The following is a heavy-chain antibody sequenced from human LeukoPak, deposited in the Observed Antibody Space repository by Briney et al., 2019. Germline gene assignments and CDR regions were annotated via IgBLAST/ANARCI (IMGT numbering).Heavy chain of an antibody. CDR2: ISSGGST. V-gene: IGHV3-66*01. Sequence: GGSLRLSCAASGFTVNSNYMNWVRQAPGKGLEWVSVISSGGSTYYADSVKGRFTISRDNSKNTLYLQMNSLRAEDTAVYYCANTAGFCSSTSCYLDYWGQGTLVTVSS. J-gene: IGHJ4*02. CDR3: ANTAGFCSSTSCYLDY. CDR1: GFTVNSNY. D-gene: IGHD2-2*01.